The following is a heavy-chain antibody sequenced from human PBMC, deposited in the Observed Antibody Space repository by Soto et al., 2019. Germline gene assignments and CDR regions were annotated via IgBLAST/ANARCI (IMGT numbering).Heavy chain of an antibody. Sequence: ASVKVSCKASGYTFTSYGMHWVRQAPGQRLEWMGWINAGNGNTKYSQKFQGRVTITRDTSASTAYMELSSLRSEDTAVYYCARAAVKPWYSSGWYSWYYWGQGTLVTVSS. CDR2: INAGNGNT. D-gene: IGHD6-19*01. J-gene: IGHJ4*02. CDR1: GYTFTSYG. CDR3: ARAAVKPWYSSGWYSWYY. V-gene: IGHV1-3*01.